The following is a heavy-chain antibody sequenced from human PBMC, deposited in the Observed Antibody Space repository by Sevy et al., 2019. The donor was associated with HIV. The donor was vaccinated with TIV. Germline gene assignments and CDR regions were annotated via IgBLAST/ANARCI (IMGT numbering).Heavy chain of an antibody. D-gene: IGHD3-9*01. J-gene: IGHJ4*02. Sequence: GGSLRLSCAASGFTFSDYYMSWIRQAPGKGLEWVSYISSSGSTIYYADSVKGRFTISRDNAKNSLYLQMNSLRAEETAVYYCARDRKYYDILTGYYTTSEVDYWGQGTLVTVSS. CDR2: ISSSGSTI. CDR3: ARDRKYYDILTGYYTTSEVDY. V-gene: IGHV3-11*01. CDR1: GFTFSDYY.